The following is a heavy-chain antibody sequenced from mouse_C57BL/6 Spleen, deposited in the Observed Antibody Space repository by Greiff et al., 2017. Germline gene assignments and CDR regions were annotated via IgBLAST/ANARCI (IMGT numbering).Heavy chain of an antibody. CDR3: ARGDATVVARGYYAMDY. V-gene: IGHV1-4*01. Sequence: VQLQQSGAELARPGASVKMSCKASGYTFTSYTMHWVKQRPGQGLEWIGYINPSSGYTKYNQKFKDKATLTADKSSSTAYMQLSSLTSEDSAVYYCARGDATVVARGYYAMDYWGQGTSVTVSS. CDR2: INPSSGYT. J-gene: IGHJ4*01. CDR1: GYTFTSYT. D-gene: IGHD1-1*01.